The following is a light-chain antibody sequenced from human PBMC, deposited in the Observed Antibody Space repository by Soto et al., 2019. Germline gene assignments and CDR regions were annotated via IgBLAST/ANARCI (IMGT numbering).Light chain of an antibody. CDR3: QHYDSSPEA. CDR1: QTISSW. V-gene: IGKV1-5*03. Sequence: DIQMTQSPSTLSGSVGDRVTITCRASQTISSWLAWYRQKPGKAPKLLIYKASTLNSGVPSRFSGSGSGTDFTLTISSLQPDDFATYYCQHYDSSPEAFGQGTKVDIK. J-gene: IGKJ1*01. CDR2: KAS.